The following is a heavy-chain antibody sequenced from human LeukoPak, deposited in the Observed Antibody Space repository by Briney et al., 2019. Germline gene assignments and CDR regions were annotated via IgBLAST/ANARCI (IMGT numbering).Heavy chain of an antibody. CDR2: VSSTGASI. V-gene: IGHV3-11*04. D-gene: IGHD4-17*01. CDR1: GFTFIDYY. Sequence: GGSLRLSCAASGFTFIDYYMSWIRLAPGRGLEWVAYVSSTGASISYADAVKGRFTISRDNAKNLIYLQMNSLRVEDTAIYYCARDHDYGDYDYWGQEIVVTVSS. J-gene: IGHJ4*02. CDR3: ARDHDYGDYDY.